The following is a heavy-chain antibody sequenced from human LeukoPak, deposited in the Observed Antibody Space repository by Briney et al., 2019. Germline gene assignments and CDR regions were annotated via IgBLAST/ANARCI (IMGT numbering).Heavy chain of an antibody. CDR3: ATNVFSSTMVGYYYYYMDV. D-gene: IGHD2-2*01. CDR2: FDPKEGER. Sequence: GASVKVSCKVSGDTLTELSMHWVRQAPGKGLEWMGGFDPKEGERVYAQNFQGRFTMTEDTSTDTAYMELSSLRSEDTAVYYCATNVFSSTMVGYYYYYMDVWGKGTTVTVSS. CDR1: GDTLTELS. V-gene: IGHV1-24*01. J-gene: IGHJ6*03.